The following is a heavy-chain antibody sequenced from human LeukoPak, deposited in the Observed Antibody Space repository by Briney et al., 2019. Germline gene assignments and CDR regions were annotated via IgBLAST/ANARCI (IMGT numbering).Heavy chain of an antibody. CDR3: VASITMIVVVTQFDI. V-gene: IGHV1-69*13. Sequence: GASVKVSCKASGYTFTSYYMHWVRQAPGQGLEWMGGIIPIFGTANYAQKFQGRVTITADESTSTAYMELSSLRSEDTAVYYCVASITMIVVVTQFDIWGQGTMVTVSS. D-gene: IGHD3-22*01. CDR1: GYTFTSYY. CDR2: IIPIFGTA. J-gene: IGHJ3*02.